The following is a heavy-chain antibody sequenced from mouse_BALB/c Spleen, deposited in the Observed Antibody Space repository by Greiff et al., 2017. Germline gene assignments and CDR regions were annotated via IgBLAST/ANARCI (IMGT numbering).Heavy chain of an antibody. V-gene: IGHV3-6*02. Sequence: EVKVEESGPGLVKPSQSLSLTCSVTGYSITSGYYWNWIRQFPGNKLEWMGYISYDGSNNYNPSLKNRISITRDTSKNQFFLKLNSVTTEDTATYYCARDDGYYYFDYWGQGTTLTVSS. CDR2: ISYDGSN. CDR3: ARDDGYYYFDY. J-gene: IGHJ2*01. D-gene: IGHD2-3*01. CDR1: GYSITSGYY.